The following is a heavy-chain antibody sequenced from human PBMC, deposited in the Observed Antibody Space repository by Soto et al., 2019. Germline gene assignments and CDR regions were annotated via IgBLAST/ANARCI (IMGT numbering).Heavy chain of an antibody. J-gene: IGHJ4*02. CDR1: GGSISSGDYY. V-gene: IGHV4-30-4*01. CDR3: ARDNTVNEGDLDY. CDR2: IYYSGST. D-gene: IGHD4-17*01. Sequence: QVQLQESGPGLVKPSQTLSLTCTVSGGSISSGDYYWSWIRQPPGKGLEWIGYIYYSGSTYYNPSLRSRVTISVDTSKNQFSLKLSSVTAADTAVYYCARDNTVNEGDLDYWGQGTLVTVSS.